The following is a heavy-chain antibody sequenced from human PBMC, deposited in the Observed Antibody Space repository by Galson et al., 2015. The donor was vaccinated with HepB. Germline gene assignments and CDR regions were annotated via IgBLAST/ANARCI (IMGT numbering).Heavy chain of an antibody. CDR1: GYSFTSYW. J-gene: IGHJ3*02. Sequence: QSGAEVKKPGESLKISCKGSGYSFTSYWIGWVRQMPGKGLEWMGIIYPGDSDTRYSPSFQGQVTISADKSISTAYLQWSSLKASDTAMYYCARLGLGAYGAAGMADAFDIWGQGTMVTVSS. V-gene: IGHV5-51*03. D-gene: IGHD6-13*01. CDR2: IYPGDSDT. CDR3: ARLGLGAYGAAGMADAFDI.